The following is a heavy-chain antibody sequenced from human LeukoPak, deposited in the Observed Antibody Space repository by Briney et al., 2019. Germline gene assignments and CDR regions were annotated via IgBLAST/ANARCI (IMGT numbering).Heavy chain of an antibody. V-gene: IGHV3-23*01. J-gene: IGHJ6*03. CDR3: AMGSFVYMDV. D-gene: IGHD3-16*01. CDR2: ISGTGGTT. CDR1: GFTFSTYA. Sequence: PGGSLRLSCAASGFTFSTYALSWVRQAPGKGLEWVSGISGTGGTTYYADSVKGRIAISRDNSKNTLYLQMSSLRAEDPATYYCAMGSFVYMDVWGRGTTVTVAS.